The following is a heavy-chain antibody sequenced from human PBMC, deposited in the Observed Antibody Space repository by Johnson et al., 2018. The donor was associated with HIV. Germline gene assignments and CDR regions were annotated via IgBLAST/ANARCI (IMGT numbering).Heavy chain of an antibody. D-gene: IGHD3-16*01. J-gene: IGHJ3*02. CDR2: IKRETEGGTR. V-gene: IGHV3-15*01. Sequence: VQLVESGGGLVKPGGSLTLSCAASGFIFSHAWMSWVRQAPGKGLEWVGRIKRETEGGTRDYAAPVKGRFTISRDDSKNTRYLQMNSLKIDDTAVYYCTRGVNSEGGSIWGQGTMVTVSS. CDR3: TRGVNSEGGSI. CDR1: GFIFSHAW.